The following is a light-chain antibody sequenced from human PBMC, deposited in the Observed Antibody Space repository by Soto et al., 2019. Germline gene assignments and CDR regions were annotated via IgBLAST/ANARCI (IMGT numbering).Light chain of an antibody. CDR3: QQYNSLPYT. CDR1: QDISTY. CDR2: TVP. J-gene: IGKJ2*01. Sequence: DIQMTQSPSSLSASLGDRVTITCRASQDISTYLNWYQQKPGKAPNLLIYTVPNLETGVPSRFSGSGSGTVFTLTISALQPEDIATYYCQQYNSLPYTVGQGTRREIE. V-gene: IGKV1-33*01.